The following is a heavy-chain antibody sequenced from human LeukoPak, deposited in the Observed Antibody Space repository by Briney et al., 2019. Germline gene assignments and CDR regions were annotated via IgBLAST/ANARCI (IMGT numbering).Heavy chain of an antibody. J-gene: IGHJ6*02. CDR3: ARDLTIFGVVITLDNYYYGMDV. Sequence: GGSLRLSCAASGFTVSTNFMSWVRQAPGKGLEWVSVIYSDYSTYYADSVKGRFTISRDNSKNTLYLQMNSLRAEDTAVYYCARDLTIFGVVITLDNYYYGMDVWGQGTTVTVSS. D-gene: IGHD3-3*01. V-gene: IGHV3-53*05. CDR2: IYSDYST. CDR1: GFTVSTNF.